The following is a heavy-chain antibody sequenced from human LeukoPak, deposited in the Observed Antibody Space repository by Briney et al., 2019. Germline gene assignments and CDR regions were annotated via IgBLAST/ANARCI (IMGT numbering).Heavy chain of an antibody. CDR3: AKEARAGAVAEILDY. D-gene: IGHD6-19*01. V-gene: IGHV3-23*01. Sequence: GGSLTLSCAASGFTLSNHAMTWVRQAPGKGLGWVSTSSGLGDETFYVDSVKGRFTISRDNAKNTLYLQMNSLRAEDTAVYYCAKEARAGAVAEILDYWGQGTLVTVSS. J-gene: IGHJ4*02. CDR1: GFTLSNHA. CDR2: SSGLGDET.